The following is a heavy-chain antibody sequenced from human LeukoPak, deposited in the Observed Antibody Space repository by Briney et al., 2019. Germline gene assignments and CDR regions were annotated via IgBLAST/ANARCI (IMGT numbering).Heavy chain of an antibody. CDR2: IYYSGST. CDR3: ARHASLTAAGTGTLDY. D-gene: IGHD6-13*01. CDR1: GGSISSYY. V-gene: IGHV4-59*08. Sequence: SETLSLTCTVSGGSISSYYWSWIRQPPGEGLEWIGYIYYSGSTNYNPSLKSRVTISVDTSKNQFSLKLSSVTAADTAVYYCARHASLTAAGTGTLDYWGQGTLVTVSS. J-gene: IGHJ4*02.